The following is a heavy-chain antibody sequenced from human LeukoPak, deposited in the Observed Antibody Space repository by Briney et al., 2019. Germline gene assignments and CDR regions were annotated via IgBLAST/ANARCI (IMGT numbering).Heavy chain of an antibody. J-gene: IGHJ5*02. CDR2: ISSSGSTI. CDR1: GFTFSDYY. V-gene: IGHV3-11*01. D-gene: IGHD6-6*01. CDR3: ARDLTSIAARHWFDP. Sequence: PGGSLRLSCAASGFTFSDYYMSWIRQAPGKGLEWVSYISSSGSTIYYADSVKGRFTISRDNAKNSLYLQMNSLRAEDTAVYYCARDLTSIAARHWFDPWGQGTLVTVSS.